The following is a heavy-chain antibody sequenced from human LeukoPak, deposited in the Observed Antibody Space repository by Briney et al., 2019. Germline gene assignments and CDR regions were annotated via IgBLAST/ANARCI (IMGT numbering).Heavy chain of an antibody. CDR1: GFTFRRHG. CDR3: ARDIASRHFDY. CDR2: IWYDGSDK. V-gene: IGHV3-33*01. Sequence: GRSLRLSREASGFTFRRHGMHWVRQAPGKGLEWVAVIWYDGSDKYYADSVKGRFSISRDNSKNTLYLQMNSLRAEDTAMYYCARDIASRHFDYWGQGTLVTVSS. D-gene: IGHD5/OR15-5a*01. J-gene: IGHJ4*02.